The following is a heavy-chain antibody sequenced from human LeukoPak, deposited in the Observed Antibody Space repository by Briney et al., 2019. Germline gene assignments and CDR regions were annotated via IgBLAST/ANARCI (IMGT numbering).Heavy chain of an antibody. V-gene: IGHV4-4*07. CDR1: GGSISGYY. CDR3: ARGSGSYPPLDY. Sequence: SETLSLTCTVSGGSISGYYWSWIRQPAGKGLEWIGRIYTSGSTNYNPSLKSRVTMSVDTSKNQFSLKLRSVAAADTAVYYCARGSGSYPPLDYWGQGTLVTVSS. J-gene: IGHJ4*02. D-gene: IGHD3-10*01. CDR2: IYTSGST.